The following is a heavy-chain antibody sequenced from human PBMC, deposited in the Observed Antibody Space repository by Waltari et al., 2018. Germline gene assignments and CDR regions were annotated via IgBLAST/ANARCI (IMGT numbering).Heavy chain of an antibody. CDR1: GFRVGRYW. V-gene: IGHV3-7*01. D-gene: IGHD1-26*01. CDR2: VKPDGGEK. J-gene: IGHJ4*02. CDR3: VRWRWEQSEFDY. Sequence: EVQLVESGGGLVQPGGSLRLSCAVAGFRVGRYWMIWVGQAPGKGLEWVANVKPDGGEKHYVDSVKGRFTMSRDNAKNSVYLQMNSLRVEDTAVYYCVRWRWEQSEFDYWGQGTLVTVSS.